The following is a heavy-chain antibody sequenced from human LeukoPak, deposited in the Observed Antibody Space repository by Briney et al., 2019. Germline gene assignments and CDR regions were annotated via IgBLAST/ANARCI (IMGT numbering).Heavy chain of an antibody. CDR1: GYTFTSYY. V-gene: IGHV1-46*01. J-gene: IGHJ4*02. CDR2: INPSGGST. CDR3: ARDKGCSGGSCNLLYYFDY. Sequence: ASVKVSCKASGYTFTSYYMHWVRQAPGQGLEWMGIINPSGGSTSYAQKFQGRVTMTRDTSTSTVYMELSSLRSEDTAVYYCARDKGCSGGSCNLLYYFDYWGQGTLVTVSS. D-gene: IGHD2-15*01.